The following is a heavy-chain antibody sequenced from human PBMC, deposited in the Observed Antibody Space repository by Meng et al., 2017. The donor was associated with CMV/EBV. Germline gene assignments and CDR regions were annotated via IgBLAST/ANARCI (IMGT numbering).Heavy chain of an antibody. Sequence: SETLSLTCAVYGGSFSGYYWSWIRQPPGKGLEWIGEINHSGSTNYNPSLKSRVTISVDTSKNQFSLKLSSVTAADTAVYYCARTGYNPHYYYYYGMDVWGQGTTVTVSS. CDR2: INHSGST. D-gene: IGHD1-14*01. CDR1: GGSFSGYY. J-gene: IGHJ6*02. CDR3: ARTGYNPHYYYYYGMDV. V-gene: IGHV4-34*01.